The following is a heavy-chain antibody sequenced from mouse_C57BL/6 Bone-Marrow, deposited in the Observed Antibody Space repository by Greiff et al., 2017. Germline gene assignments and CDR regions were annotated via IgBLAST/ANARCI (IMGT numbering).Heavy chain of an antibody. J-gene: IGHJ1*03. CDR1: GYTFTSYW. Sequence: VQLQQPGAELVMPGASVKLSCKASGYTFTSYWMHWVKQRPGQGLEWIGEIDPSDSYTNYNQKFKGKSTLTVDKSSSTAYMQLSSLTSEDSAVYYCASSSYGYFDVWGTGTTGTVAS. CDR2: IDPSDSYT. V-gene: IGHV1-69*01. D-gene: IGHD1-1*01. CDR3: ASSSYGYFDV.